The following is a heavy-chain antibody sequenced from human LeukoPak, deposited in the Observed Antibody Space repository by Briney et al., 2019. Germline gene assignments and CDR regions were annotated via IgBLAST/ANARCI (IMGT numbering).Heavy chain of an antibody. CDR2: IWYDGSNK. J-gene: IGHJ4*02. CDR3: AREGSGSYHFDY. V-gene: IGHV3-33*01. CDR1: GFTFSSYG. Sequence: PGRSPGLSCAASGFTFSSYGMHWVRQAPGKGLEWVAVIWYDGSNKYYADSVKGRFTISRDNSKNTLYLQMNSLRAEDTAVYYCAREGSGSYHFDYWGQGTLVTVSS. D-gene: IGHD1-26*01.